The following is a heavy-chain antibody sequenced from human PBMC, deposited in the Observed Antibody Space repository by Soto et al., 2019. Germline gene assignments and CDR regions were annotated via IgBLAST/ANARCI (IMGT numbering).Heavy chain of an antibody. CDR2: INHSGST. V-gene: IGHV4-34*01. CDR3: ARGRWLRSSFDY. Sequence: QVQLQQWGAGLLKPSETLSLTCAVYGGSFSGYYWSWIRQPPGKGLEWIGEINHSGSTHYNPSLKMRVTVSVDTSKNQSSLELSSVTAADTAVYYCARGRWLRSSFDYWGQGTLVTVSS. CDR1: GGSFSGYY. D-gene: IGHD5-12*01. J-gene: IGHJ4*02.